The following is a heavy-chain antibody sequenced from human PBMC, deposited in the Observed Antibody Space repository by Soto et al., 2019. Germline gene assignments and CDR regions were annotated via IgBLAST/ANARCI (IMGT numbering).Heavy chain of an antibody. J-gene: IGHJ6*02. CDR2: MNPNSGNT. Sequence: QVQLVQSGAEVKKPGASVKVSCKASGYTFTSYDINWVRQAPGQGLEWMGWMNPNSGNTGYAQKFQGRVTMTRNTSISTAYMELSSLRSEDTAVYYCARGRSGDDYYYYGMDVWGQGTTVTVSS. CDR1: GYTFTSYD. V-gene: IGHV1-8*01. CDR3: ARGRSGDDYYYYGMDV. D-gene: IGHD5-12*01.